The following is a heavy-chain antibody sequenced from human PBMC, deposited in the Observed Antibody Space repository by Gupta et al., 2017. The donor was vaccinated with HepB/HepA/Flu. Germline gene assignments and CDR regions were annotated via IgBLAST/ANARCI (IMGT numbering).Heavy chain of an antibody. D-gene: IGHD2-15*01. CDR3: ARRYCSGGGGDCGVNAFDV. V-gene: IGHV3-53*01. CDR1: GLPVRTSQ. CDR2: IYIGGNT. Sequence: EVQLVESGGGLIQPGGSLRLSCGASGLPVRTSQMPWVRQAHGKGLEWVSLIYIGGNTLYADAVTGRFTISRDNPKNTVYLQMSSLRAEDTALYYCARRYCSGGGGDCGVNAFDVWGQGTKVTVSS. J-gene: IGHJ3*01.